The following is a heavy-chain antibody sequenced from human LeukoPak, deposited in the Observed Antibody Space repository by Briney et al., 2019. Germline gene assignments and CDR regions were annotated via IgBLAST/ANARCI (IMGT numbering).Heavy chain of an antibody. CDR3: ASSGGGRSSNYFDY. Sequence: PSETLSLTCTVSGGSISGYSWSWIRQPPGKGLEWIGYIYHSGSTYYNPSLKSRVTISVDRSKNQFSLKLSSVTAADTAVYYCASSGGGRSSNYFDYWGQGTLVTVSS. CDR1: GGSISGYS. CDR2: IYHSGST. D-gene: IGHD2-15*01. V-gene: IGHV4-30-2*01. J-gene: IGHJ4*02.